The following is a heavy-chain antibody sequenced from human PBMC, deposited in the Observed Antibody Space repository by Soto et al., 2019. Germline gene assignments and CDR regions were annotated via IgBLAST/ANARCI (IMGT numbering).Heavy chain of an antibody. CDR2: FYYSGST. CDR1: GGSISSHY. V-gene: IGHV4-59*11. J-gene: IGHJ6*02. D-gene: IGHD6-19*01. CDR3: ASAVPGAYGMDV. Sequence: SETLSLTCTVSGGSISSHYWSWIRLPPGKGLGYIGSFYYSGSTTYNPSPQSRVTISVDTSKNQFSLRLSSVTAADTAVYYCASAVPGAYGMDVWGQGTTVTVSS.